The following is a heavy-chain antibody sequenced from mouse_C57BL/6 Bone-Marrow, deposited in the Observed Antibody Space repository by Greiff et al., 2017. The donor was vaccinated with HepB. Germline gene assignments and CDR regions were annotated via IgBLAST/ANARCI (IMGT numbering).Heavy chain of an antibody. Sequence: EVMLVESGGGLVQPGESLKLSCESNAYEFPSHDMSWVRKTPEKRLELVAAINSDGGSTYYPDTMERRFIISRDNTKKTLYLQMSSLRSEDTALYYCARANYYGSSHWYFDVWGTGTTVTVSS. D-gene: IGHD1-1*01. J-gene: IGHJ1*03. CDR1: AYEFPSHD. CDR2: INSDGGST. CDR3: ARANYYGSSHWYFDV. V-gene: IGHV5-2*01.